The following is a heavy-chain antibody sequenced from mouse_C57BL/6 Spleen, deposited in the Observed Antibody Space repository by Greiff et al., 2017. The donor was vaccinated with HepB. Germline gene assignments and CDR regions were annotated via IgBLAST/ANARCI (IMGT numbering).Heavy chain of an antibody. Sequence: VQLQQSGAELVKPGASVKISCKASGYAFSSYWMNWVKQRPGKGLEWIGQIYPGDGDTNYNGKFKGKATLTADKSSSTAYMQLSSLTSEDSAVYFCARIYFRYYFDYWGQGTTLTVSS. V-gene: IGHV1-80*01. CDR3: ARIYFRYYFDY. J-gene: IGHJ2*01. CDR2: IYPGDGDT. D-gene: IGHD2-14*01. CDR1: GYAFSSYW.